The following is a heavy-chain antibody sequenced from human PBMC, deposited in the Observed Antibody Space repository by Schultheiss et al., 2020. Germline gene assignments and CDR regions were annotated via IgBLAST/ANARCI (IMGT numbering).Heavy chain of an antibody. D-gene: IGHD2-2*01. CDR2: INYSGST. V-gene: IGHV4-34*01. Sequence: SETLSLTCAVYGGSFRGYYWSWIRQPPGKGLEWIGEINYSGSTNYNPSLKSRVTISVDTSKNQFSLRLSSVTAADTAVYYCARESLLPFDYWGQGTLVTVSS. CDR3: ARESLLPFDY. CDR1: GGSFRGYY. J-gene: IGHJ4*02.